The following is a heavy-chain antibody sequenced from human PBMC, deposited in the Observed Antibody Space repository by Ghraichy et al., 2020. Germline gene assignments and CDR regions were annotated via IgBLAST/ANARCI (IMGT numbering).Heavy chain of an antibody. D-gene: IGHD2-15*01. CDR1: GFTVSSNY. CDR3: ARESPGRGGSGHFD. J-gene: IGHJ4*02. Sequence: LSLTCAASGFTVSSNYMSWVRQAPGKGLEWVSVIYSGGSTYYADSVKGRFTISRDNSKNTLYLQMNSLRAEDTAVYYCARESPGRGGSGHFDWGQGTLVTVSS. CDR2: IYSGGST. V-gene: IGHV3-53*01.